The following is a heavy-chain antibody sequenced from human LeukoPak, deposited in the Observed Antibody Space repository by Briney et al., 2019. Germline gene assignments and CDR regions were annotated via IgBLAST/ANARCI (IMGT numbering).Heavy chain of an antibody. CDR3: AKVGYRSSWYLRGYYFDY. D-gene: IGHD6-13*01. V-gene: IGHV3-23*01. J-gene: IGHJ4*02. CDR1: GFTFSSYA. Sequence: GGSLRLSCAASGFTFSSYAMSWVRQAPGKGLEWVSGISGSGGSTYYAHPVKGRCTISRENSKTTLYLPMNSLRADDTAVYYCAKVGYRSSWYLRGYYFDYWGPGTLVTVSS. CDR2: ISGSGGST.